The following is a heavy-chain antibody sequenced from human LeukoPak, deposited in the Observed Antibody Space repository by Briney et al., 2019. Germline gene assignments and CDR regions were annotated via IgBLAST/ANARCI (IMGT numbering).Heavy chain of an antibody. CDR3: ARVSAAGSLDAFDI. D-gene: IGHD6-13*01. CDR2: INPNSGGT. Sequence: ASVKVSCKASGYTFTGYYMHWVRQAPGQGLEWMGWINPNSGGTNYAQKFQGRVTMTRDTSISTAYMELSRLRSDDTAVYYCARVSAAGSLDAFDIWGQGTMVTVSS. V-gene: IGHV1-2*02. CDR1: GYTFTGYY. J-gene: IGHJ3*02.